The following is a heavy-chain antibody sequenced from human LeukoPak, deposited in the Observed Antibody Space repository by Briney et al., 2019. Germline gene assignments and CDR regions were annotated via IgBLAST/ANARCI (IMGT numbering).Heavy chain of an antibody. CDR1: GYTFTGYY. J-gene: IGHJ4*02. CDR2: ISAYNGNT. V-gene: IGHV1-18*04. Sequence: ASVKVSCKASGYTFTGYYMHWVRQAPGQGLEWMGWISAYNGNTNYAQKLQGRVTMTTDTSTSTAYMELRSLRSDDTAVYYCARDRNGRSGYYNYWGQGTLVTVSS. CDR3: ARDRNGRSGYYNY. D-gene: IGHD3-22*01.